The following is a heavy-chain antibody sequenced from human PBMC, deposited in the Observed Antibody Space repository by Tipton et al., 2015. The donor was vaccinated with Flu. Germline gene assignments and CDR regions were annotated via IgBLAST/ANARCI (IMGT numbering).Heavy chain of an antibody. CDR2: INAGNGNT. CDR3: ARVGGDYYDSSGYERLDY. J-gene: IGHJ4*02. D-gene: IGHD3-22*01. CDR1: GYTFTSYA. V-gene: IGHV1-3*01. Sequence: QSGAEVKKPGASVKVSCKASGYTFTSYAMHWVRQAPGQRLEWMGWINAGNGNTKYSQKFQGRVTITRDTSASTAYMELSSLRSEDTAVYYCARVGGDYYDSSGYERLDYWGQGTLVTVSS.